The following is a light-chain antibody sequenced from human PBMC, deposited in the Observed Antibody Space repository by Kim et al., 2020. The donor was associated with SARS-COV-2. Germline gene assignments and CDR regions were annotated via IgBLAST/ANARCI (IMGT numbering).Light chain of an antibody. CDR2: GKN. Sequence: SSELTQDPAVSVALGQTVRITCQGDSLRNYYASWYQQKPGQAPVVVIYGKNNRPSGIPDRFSASSSGNTDSLTITGAQAEDEADYYCNSRDSSGNRVFGGGTQLTVL. CDR1: SLRNYY. V-gene: IGLV3-19*01. CDR3: NSRDSSGNRV. J-gene: IGLJ3*02.